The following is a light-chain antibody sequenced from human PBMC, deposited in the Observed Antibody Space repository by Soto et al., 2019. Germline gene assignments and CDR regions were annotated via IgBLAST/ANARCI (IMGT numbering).Light chain of an antibody. CDR3: QRDGYSPRT. Sequence: EIVLTQSPGTLSLFPGERATFSCRASQSVSSSYLAWYQQKPGQAPRLLIYGASSRATGIPDRFSGSGSGTDFTITSSILAPEYAAVYYCQRDGYSPRTFGQGTKVEI. J-gene: IGKJ1*01. CDR1: QSVSSSY. CDR2: GAS. V-gene: IGKV3-20*01.